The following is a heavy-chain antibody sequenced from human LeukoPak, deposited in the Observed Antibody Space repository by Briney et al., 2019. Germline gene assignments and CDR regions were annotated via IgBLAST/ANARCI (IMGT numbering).Heavy chain of an antibody. J-gene: IGHJ3*02. Sequence: RGSLRLSCAASGFTFSSYGMHWVRQAPGKGLEWVAFIRYDVTNKYYVDSVKGRFTISRDNSKNTLYLQMNSLRAGDTAVYYCAKGGLRAFDIWGQGTMVTVSS. V-gene: IGHV3-30*02. CDR3: AKGGLRAFDI. CDR2: IRYDVTNK. CDR1: GFTFSSYG.